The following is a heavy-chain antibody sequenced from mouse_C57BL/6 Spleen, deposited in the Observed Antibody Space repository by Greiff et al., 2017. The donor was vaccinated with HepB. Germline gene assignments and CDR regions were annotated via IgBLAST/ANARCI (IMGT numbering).Heavy chain of an antibody. J-gene: IGHJ1*03. CDR1: GYSITSGYD. CDR2: ISYSGST. CDR3: AREGYYYGSSYVLWYFDV. Sequence: DVQLQESGPGMVKPSQSLSLPCTVTGYSITSGYDWHWIRHFPGNKLEWMGYISYSGSTNYNPSLKSRISITHDTSKNHFFLKLNSVTTEDTATYYCAREGYYYGSSYVLWYFDVWGTGTTVTVSS. V-gene: IGHV3-1*01. D-gene: IGHD1-1*01.